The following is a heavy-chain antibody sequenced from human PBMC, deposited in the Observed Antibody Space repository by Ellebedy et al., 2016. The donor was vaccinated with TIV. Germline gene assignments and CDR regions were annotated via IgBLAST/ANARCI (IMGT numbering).Heavy chain of an antibody. Sequence: SVKVSXXASGGTFSSYAISWVRQAPGQGLEWMGGIIPIFGTANYAQKFQGRVTITADESTSTAYMELSSLRSEDTAVYYCARECGYCSGGSSVGDYWGQGTLVTVSS. J-gene: IGHJ4*02. V-gene: IGHV1-69*13. CDR1: GGTFSSYA. D-gene: IGHD2-15*01. CDR2: IIPIFGTA. CDR3: ARECGYCSGGSSVGDY.